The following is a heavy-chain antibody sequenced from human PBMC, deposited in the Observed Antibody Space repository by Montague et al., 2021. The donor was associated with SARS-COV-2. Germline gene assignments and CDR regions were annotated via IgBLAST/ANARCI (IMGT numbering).Heavy chain of an antibody. D-gene: IGHD6-19*01. J-gene: IGHJ4*02. Sequence: PALVKPTQTLTLTCTFSGFSLSTSGVCVSWIRQPPGKALEWLALIDWDDDKYYSASLKTRLTISKGPSTNQVVLTMTNMDPVDTGTYYCARIGSAVPVIMASYCFDIWGQGTQVTVSS. V-gene: IGHV2-70*13. CDR1: GFSLSTSGVC. CDR2: IDWDDDK. CDR3: ARIGSAVPVIMASYCFDI.